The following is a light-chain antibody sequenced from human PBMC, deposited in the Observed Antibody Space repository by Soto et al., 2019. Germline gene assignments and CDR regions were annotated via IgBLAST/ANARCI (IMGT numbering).Light chain of an antibody. V-gene: IGKV2-28*01. CDR3: MLALVCAGT. J-gene: IGKJ1*01. Sequence: EPRSLSCGSSQSFLHSNGYTYLDWYLQKPGQSPQXVIYWGSNRASGVPDRFSGRGAGTNFTRSVSRVFLLNGAFYHGMLALVCAGTFAQGTKVDNK. CDR2: WGS. CDR1: QSFLHSNGYTY.